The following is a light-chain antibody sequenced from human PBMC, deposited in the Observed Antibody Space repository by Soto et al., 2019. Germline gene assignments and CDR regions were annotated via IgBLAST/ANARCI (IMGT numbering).Light chain of an antibody. J-gene: IGKJ4*01. Sequence: DIQMSQSPASVSSSVGDRFTIAGLASQIVGGWLARYQQKPVNAPKLLIKDASTLMGGVPSRFSGSGYGTEFTLTISSLQPDDLATYYGQQYNPHPSLTFGGGTKV. CDR3: QQYNPHPSLT. CDR1: QIVGGW. V-gene: IGKV1-5*01. CDR2: DAS.